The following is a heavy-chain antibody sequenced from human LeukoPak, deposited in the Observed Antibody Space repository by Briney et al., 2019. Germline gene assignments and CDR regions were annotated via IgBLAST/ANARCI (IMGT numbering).Heavy chain of an antibody. Sequence: PGRSLRLSCAASGFTLSSYGMHWVRQAPGKGLEWVGGIWYDESNKYYADSVKGRFTISRDNSTNTLYLQMNSLRAEDTAVYYCARGGFAQLVFDYSYGMDVWGQGTTVTVSS. CDR1: GFTLSSYG. CDR3: ARGGFAQLVFDYSYGMDV. V-gene: IGHV3-33*01. CDR2: IWYDESNK. J-gene: IGHJ6*02. D-gene: IGHD6-6*01.